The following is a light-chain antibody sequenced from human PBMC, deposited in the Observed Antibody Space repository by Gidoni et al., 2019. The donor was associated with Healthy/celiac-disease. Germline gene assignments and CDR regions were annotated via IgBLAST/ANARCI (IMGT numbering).Light chain of an antibody. J-gene: IGKJ2*01. CDR3: QQYNSYSPYT. V-gene: IGKV1-5*03. Sequence: DIQMTQSPSTLSASVGDRVTNTCRASQSISSWLAWYQQKPGKAPKLLIYKASSLESGVPSRFSGSGSGTEFTLTISSLQPDDFATYYCQQYNSYSPYTFGQXTKLEIK. CDR1: QSISSW. CDR2: KAS.